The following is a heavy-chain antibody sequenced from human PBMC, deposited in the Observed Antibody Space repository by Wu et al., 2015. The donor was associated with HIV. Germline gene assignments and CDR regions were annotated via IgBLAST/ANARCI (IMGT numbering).Heavy chain of an antibody. V-gene: IGHV1-46*03. CDR3: ARPLTGTTEEQYFDL. Sequence: QVQLVQSGAEVKKPGASVKVSCKASGYTFTSYYMHWVRQAPGQGLEWMGIINPSGGSTSYAQKFQSRVTMTRDTSTSTVYMELSSLRSEDTAVYYCARPLTGTTEEQYFDLWGRGTLVTVSS. D-gene: IGHD1-7*01. CDR2: INPSGGST. J-gene: IGHJ2*01. CDR1: GYTFTSYY.